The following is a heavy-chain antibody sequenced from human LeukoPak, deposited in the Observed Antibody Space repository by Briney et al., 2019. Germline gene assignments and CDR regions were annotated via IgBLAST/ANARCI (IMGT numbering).Heavy chain of an antibody. Sequence: SETLSLTCSVSGGSISSGSYYWGWIRQPPGKGLEWIGSMYYSEINYYNPSLKSRVTISVDTSKKQFSLKLSYVTAADTAVYYCARRGYCTNGVCNNWCDPWGQGTLVTVSS. J-gene: IGHJ5*02. D-gene: IGHD2-8*01. CDR1: GGSISSGSYY. CDR3: ARRGYCTNGVCNNWCDP. V-gene: IGHV4-39*01. CDR2: MYYSEIN.